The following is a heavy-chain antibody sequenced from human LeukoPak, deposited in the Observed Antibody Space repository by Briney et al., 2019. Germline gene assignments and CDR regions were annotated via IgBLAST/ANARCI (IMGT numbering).Heavy chain of an antibody. Sequence: KPSETLSLTCTVSGVSISSYYWSWIRQPPGKGLEWIGEINHSGSTNYNPSLKSRVTISVDTSKNQFSLKLSSVTAADTAVYYCARARRSSGWYYYGMDVWGKGTTVTVSS. J-gene: IGHJ6*04. V-gene: IGHV4-34*01. CDR3: ARARRSSGWYYYGMDV. CDR2: INHSGST. D-gene: IGHD6-19*01. CDR1: GVSISSYY.